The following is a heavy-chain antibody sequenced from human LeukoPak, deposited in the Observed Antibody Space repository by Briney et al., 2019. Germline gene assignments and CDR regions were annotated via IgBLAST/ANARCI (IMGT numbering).Heavy chain of an antibody. D-gene: IGHD1-26*01. Sequence: GGSLRLSCAASGFTFSSYSMNWVRQAPGKGLEWVSSISSSSSYIYYADSVKGRFTISRDNAKNSLYLQMNSLRAEDTAVYYCASLKGVGVRTGAFDIWGQGTMVTVSS. J-gene: IGHJ3*02. CDR3: ASLKGVGVRTGAFDI. V-gene: IGHV3-21*01. CDR1: GFTFSSYS. CDR2: ISSSSSYI.